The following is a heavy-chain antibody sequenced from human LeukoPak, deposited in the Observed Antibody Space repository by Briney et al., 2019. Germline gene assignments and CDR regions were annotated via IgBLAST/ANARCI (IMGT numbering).Heavy chain of an antibody. Sequence: EGSLRLSCAASAFTFSSYAMSWISQAPGNGLEWLSAISPTTATTFYADSVKGRFTISRDNSKNTLYLQMNILRAEDMVVYCWAAKAANGGRYFDYWGQGSLVTVSS. CDR1: AFTFSSYA. CDR2: ISPTTATT. V-gene: IGHV3-23*01. J-gene: IGHJ4*02. CDR3: AAKAANGGRYFDY. D-gene: IGHD4-23*01.